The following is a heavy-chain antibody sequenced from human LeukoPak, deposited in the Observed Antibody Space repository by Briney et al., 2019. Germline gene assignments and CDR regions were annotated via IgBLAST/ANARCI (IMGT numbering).Heavy chain of an antibody. CDR3: ARVTAYVMEDYFDY. J-gene: IGHJ4*02. V-gene: IGHV4-59*01. Sequence: SETLSLTCTVSGDSISNYYWSWIRQPPGKGLEWIGYIYYSGSTNYNPSLKSRVTISVDTSKNQFSLRLSSVTAADTAVHYCARVTAYVMEDYFDYWGQGTLVTVSS. D-gene: IGHD2-21*01. CDR2: IYYSGST. CDR1: GDSISNYY.